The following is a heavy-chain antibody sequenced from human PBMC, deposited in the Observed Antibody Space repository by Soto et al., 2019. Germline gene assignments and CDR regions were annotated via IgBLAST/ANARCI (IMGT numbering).Heavy chain of an antibody. Sequence: EVQLVQSGAEVKKPGESLKISCKGSGYSFTSYWIGWVRQMPGKGLEWMGIIYPGDSDTRYSPSFQGQVTISADKSISTAYLQWSSLKASDTAMYYCARTQPYCSGGSCYFNYWGQGTLVTVSS. CDR3: ARTQPYCSGGSCYFNY. J-gene: IGHJ4*02. V-gene: IGHV5-51*01. CDR2: IYPGDSDT. D-gene: IGHD2-15*01. CDR1: GYSFTSYW.